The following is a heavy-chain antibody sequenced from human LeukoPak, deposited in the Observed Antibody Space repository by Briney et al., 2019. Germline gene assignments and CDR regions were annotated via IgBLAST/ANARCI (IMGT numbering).Heavy chain of an antibody. Sequence: AGGSLRLSCAASGFTVSSYAMSWVRQAPGKGLEWVSAIIGRGGSTYYADSVKGWFTISRDNSKNTLYLQMNSLRAEDQDVYYCAKDERNWNYNPASQTYDWGQGTLVTVSS. CDR2: IIGRGGST. V-gene: IGHV3-23*01. CDR1: GFTVSSYA. D-gene: IGHD1-7*01. J-gene: IGHJ4*02. CDR3: AKDERNWNYNPASQTYD.